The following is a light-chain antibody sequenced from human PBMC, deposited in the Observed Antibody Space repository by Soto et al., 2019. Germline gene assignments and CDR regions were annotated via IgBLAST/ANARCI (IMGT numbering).Light chain of an antibody. Sequence: EIVLTQSPATVAVSPVEIVTLSFRASENINNYLAWYQQRPGQAPRLLIYEASSRATGVPARFIGSGSGTDFTLTISSLETEDFAIYYCQKSGNWPHFGQGTRLEI. CDR3: QKSGNWPH. J-gene: IGKJ5*01. CDR1: ENINNY. V-gene: IGKV3-11*01. CDR2: EAS.